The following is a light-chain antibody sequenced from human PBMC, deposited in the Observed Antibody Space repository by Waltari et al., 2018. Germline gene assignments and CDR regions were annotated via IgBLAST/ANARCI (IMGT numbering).Light chain of an antibody. V-gene: IGKV1-39*01. CDR1: QNIGSS. Sequence: DIQMTQSPSSLSASVGDRVTITCRASQNIGSSLNWYQHKPGKAPNLLIYAASSLQSEVPSRFSGSGSESGTDFTLTISSLHPEDFAIYYCHQSYSTPTFGPGTKVDIK. J-gene: IGKJ3*01. CDR2: AAS. CDR3: HQSYSTPT.